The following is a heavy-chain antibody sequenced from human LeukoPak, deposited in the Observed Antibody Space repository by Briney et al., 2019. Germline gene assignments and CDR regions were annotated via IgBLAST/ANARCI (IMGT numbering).Heavy chain of an antibody. CDR2: ISYDGSNK. CDR1: GFTFSSYG. D-gene: IGHD3-9*01. Sequence: GGSLRLSCAASGFTFSSYGMHWVRQAPGKGLEWVAVISYDGSNKYYADSVKGRFTISRDNSKNTLYLQMNSLRAEDTAVYYCAKEEDYDILTGYYKWGQGTLVTVSS. V-gene: IGHV3-30*18. J-gene: IGHJ4*02. CDR3: AKEEDYDILTGYYK.